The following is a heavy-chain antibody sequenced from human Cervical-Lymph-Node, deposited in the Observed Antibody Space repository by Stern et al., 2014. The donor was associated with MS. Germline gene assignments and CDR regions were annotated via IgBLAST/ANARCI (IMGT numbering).Heavy chain of an antibody. CDR2: IWYDGSNE. V-gene: IGHV3-33*01. CDR1: GFTFSSHG. D-gene: IGHD2-2*01. Sequence: VQLVESGGGVVQPGRSLRLSCAAFGFTFSSHGMHWVRKAPGKGLEWVAVIWYDGSNENYASSVKGRVTISRDNSKNTLYLQMNSLRAEDTAVYYCVAYASGDNINYWGQGTLVTVPS. J-gene: IGHJ4*02. CDR3: VAYASGDNINY.